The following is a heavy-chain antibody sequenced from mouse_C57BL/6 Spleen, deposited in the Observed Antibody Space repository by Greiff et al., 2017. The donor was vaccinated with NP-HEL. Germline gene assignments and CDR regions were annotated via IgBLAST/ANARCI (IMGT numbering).Heavy chain of an antibody. CDR3: ARLRDVYYAMDY. CDR2: IDPSDSET. Sequence: VQLQQPGAELVRPGSSVKLSCKASGYTFTSYWMHWVKQRPIQGLEWIGNIDPSDSETHYNQKFKDKATLTVDKSSSTAYMQLSSLTSEDSAVYYCARLRDVYYAMDYWGQGTSVTVSS. D-gene: IGHD3-3*01. J-gene: IGHJ4*01. CDR1: GYTFTSYW. V-gene: IGHV1-52*01.